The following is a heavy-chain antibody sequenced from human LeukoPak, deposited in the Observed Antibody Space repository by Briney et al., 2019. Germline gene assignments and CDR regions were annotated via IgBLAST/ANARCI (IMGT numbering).Heavy chain of an antibody. CDR2: IVVGRGET. CDR3: AAETYSDSCCWFDP. D-gene: IGHD2-21*02. CDR1: GLTFSSSA. J-gene: IGHJ5*02. Sequence: SVKVSCMTSGLTFSSSAIQWVRQARGQPLEWIGWIVVGRGETKYTQKLQGRVTITSDLSTSTAYMELSSLRSEDTAVYYCAAETYSDSCCWFDPWGQGTLVTVSS. V-gene: IGHV1-58*02.